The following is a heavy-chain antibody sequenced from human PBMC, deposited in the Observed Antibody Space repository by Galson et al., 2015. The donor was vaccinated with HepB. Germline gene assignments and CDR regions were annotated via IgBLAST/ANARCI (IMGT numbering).Heavy chain of an antibody. D-gene: IGHD2-15*01. Sequence: CAISGDSVSSNSASWNWIRQSPSRGLEWLGRTYYRSKWYNDYAVSVKSRITINPDTSKNQFSLQLNSMIPEDTAVYYCARIVGSNYIGWAVDIWGRGTMVTVSS. CDR1: GDSVSSNSAS. V-gene: IGHV6-1*01. J-gene: IGHJ3*02. CDR2: TYYRSKWYN. CDR3: ARIVGSNYIGWAVDI.